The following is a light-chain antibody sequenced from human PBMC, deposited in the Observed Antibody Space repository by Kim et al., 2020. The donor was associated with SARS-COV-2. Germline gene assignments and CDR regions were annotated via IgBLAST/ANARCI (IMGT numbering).Light chain of an antibody. CDR3: SSYVGTTTRV. CDR2: EGN. Sequence: QSVAISCTGTSGDVGGSNFVSCYQQHPGKAPKLLIYEGNKRPSGVPDRFSGSKSGNTASLTVSGLQAEDEADYYCSSYVGTTTRVFGGGTQLTVL. V-gene: IGLV2-8*01. J-gene: IGLJ3*02. CDR1: SGDVGGSNF.